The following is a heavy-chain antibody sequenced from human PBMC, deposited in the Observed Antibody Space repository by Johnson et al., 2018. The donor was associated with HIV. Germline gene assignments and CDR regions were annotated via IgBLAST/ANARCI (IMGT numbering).Heavy chain of an antibody. CDR1: GFTFSSYA. J-gene: IGHJ3*02. CDR3: ARIDYSNYEEAFDI. V-gene: IGHV3-30*04. D-gene: IGHD4-11*01. CDR2: ISYDGSNK. Sequence: QVQLVESGGGLVQPGGSLRLSCAASGFTFSSYAMHWVRQAPGTGLEWVAVISYDGSNKYYADSVKGRFTISRDNAKNSLYLQMNSLRAEDTAVYYCARIDYSNYEEAFDIWGQGTMVTVSS.